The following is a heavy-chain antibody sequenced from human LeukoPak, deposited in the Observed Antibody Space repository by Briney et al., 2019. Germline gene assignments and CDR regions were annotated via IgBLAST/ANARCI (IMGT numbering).Heavy chain of an antibody. CDR3: VRGGLPRIGYYLN. CDR2: VSGSGGST. J-gene: IGHJ4*02. V-gene: IGHV3-23*01. CDR1: GFTFNNYA. D-gene: IGHD3-3*01. Sequence: HPGGSLRLSCAASGFTFNNYAMSWVRQAPGKGLEWVSIVSGSGGSTFYADSVKGRFTISRDNAKNSLYLQMNSLRAEDTAVYYCVRGGLPRIGYYLNWGQGTLVTVSS.